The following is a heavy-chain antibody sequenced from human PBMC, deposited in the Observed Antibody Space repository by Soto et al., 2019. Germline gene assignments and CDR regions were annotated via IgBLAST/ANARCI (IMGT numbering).Heavy chain of an antibody. D-gene: IGHD2-15*01. CDR2: INTDGSNT. Sequence: PGGSLRLSCAASGLTFNRYWLHWVRHAPGKGLVWVSHINTDGSNTNYADSVKGRFTISRDNAKRTLFLQMNSLRDEDTAVYYCAREFCSGGNCYTYYFDPWGQGIPVTVSS. CDR1: GLTFNRYW. J-gene: IGHJ5*02. V-gene: IGHV3-74*01. CDR3: AREFCSGGNCYTYYFDP.